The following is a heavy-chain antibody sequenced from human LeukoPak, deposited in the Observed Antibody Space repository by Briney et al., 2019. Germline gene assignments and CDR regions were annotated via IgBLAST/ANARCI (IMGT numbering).Heavy chain of an antibody. CDR2: INHSGST. CDR1: GESLSGYY. J-gene: IGHJ4*01. V-gene: IGHV4-34*01. D-gene: IGHD3-10*01. CDR3: ARPRVRGVIIRGFDY. Sequence: SETLSLTCAVYGESLSGYYWGWIRQPAGKGLEWNGEINHSGSTNYNPSLKSRVTISVDTSKNQFSLKLSSVTAADTAVYYCARPRVRGVIIRGFDYWGQGTLVTVSS.